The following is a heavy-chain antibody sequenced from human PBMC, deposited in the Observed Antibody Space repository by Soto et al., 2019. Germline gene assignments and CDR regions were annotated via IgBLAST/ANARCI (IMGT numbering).Heavy chain of an antibody. J-gene: IGHJ4*02. CDR2: IWYDGSNK. Sequence: GGSLRLSCAASGFTFSSYGMNWVRQAPGKGLEWVAVIWYDGSNKYYADSVKGRFTISRDNSKNTLYLQMNSLRAEDTAVYYCARDGVAVAGLDYWGQGTLVTVSS. CDR1: GFTFSSYG. D-gene: IGHD6-19*01. V-gene: IGHV3-33*01. CDR3: ARDGVAVAGLDY.